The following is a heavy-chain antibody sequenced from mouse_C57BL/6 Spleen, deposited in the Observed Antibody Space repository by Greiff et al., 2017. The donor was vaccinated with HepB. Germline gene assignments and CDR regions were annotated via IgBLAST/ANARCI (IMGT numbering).Heavy chain of an antibody. D-gene: IGHD2-3*01. CDR3: ARRGDGLYYYAMDY. J-gene: IGHJ4*01. Sequence: QVQLQQPGAELVKPGASVKLSCKASGYTFTSYWMQWVKQRPGQGLEWIGEIDPSDSYTNYNQKFKGKATLTVDTSSSTAYMQLSSLTSEDSAVYYCARRGDGLYYYAMDYWGQGTSVTVSS. CDR2: IDPSDSYT. CDR1: GYTFTSYW. V-gene: IGHV1-50*01.